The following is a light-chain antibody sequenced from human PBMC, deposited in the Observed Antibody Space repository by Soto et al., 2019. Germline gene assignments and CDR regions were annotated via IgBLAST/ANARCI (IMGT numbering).Light chain of an antibody. CDR2: AAS. V-gene: IGKV1-16*01. CDR3: QQYNTYST. CDR1: QSIDSY. Sequence: DIQMTQSPSSVSASVGYRFTITCRASQSIDSYLNWYQQKPGKAPNLFIYAASSLQSGVPPRFSGSGSGTEFTLTISSLQPDDFATYHCQQYNTYSTFGQGTRLEIK. J-gene: IGKJ5*01.